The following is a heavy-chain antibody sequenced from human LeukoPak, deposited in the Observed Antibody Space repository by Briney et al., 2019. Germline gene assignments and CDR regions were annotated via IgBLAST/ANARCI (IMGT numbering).Heavy chain of an antibody. V-gene: IGHV4-30-2*01. D-gene: IGHD5-18*01. Sequence: SETLSLTCTVSGGSISSGGYSWSWIRQPPGKGLEWIGYIYHSGSTYCNPSLKSRVTISVDRSKNQFSLKLSSVTAADTAVYYCARGRRIQLWYDYWGQGTLVTVSS. CDR3: ARGRRIQLWYDY. J-gene: IGHJ4*02. CDR2: IYHSGST. CDR1: GGSISSGGYS.